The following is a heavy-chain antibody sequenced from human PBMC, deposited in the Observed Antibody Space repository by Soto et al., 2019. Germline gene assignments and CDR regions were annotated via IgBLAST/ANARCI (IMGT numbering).Heavy chain of an antibody. V-gene: IGHV3-49*03. CDR1: GFTFGDYA. D-gene: IGHD1-20*01. CDR3: TRDLPSISILDAFDI. Sequence: GGSLRLSCTASGFTFGDYAMSWFRQAPGKGLEWVGFIRSKAYGGTTEYAASVKGRFTISRDDSKSIAYLQMNSLKTEDTAVYYCTRDLPSISILDAFDIWGQGTMVTVSS. J-gene: IGHJ3*02. CDR2: IRSKAYGGTT.